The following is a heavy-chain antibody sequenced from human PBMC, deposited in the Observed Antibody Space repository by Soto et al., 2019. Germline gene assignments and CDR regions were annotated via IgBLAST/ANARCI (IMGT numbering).Heavy chain of an antibody. CDR2: ISYGGNT. CDR3: AILTGSLYWYFDL. Sequence: QLQLQESGPGLVKPSETLSLTCTVSGGSISSSNYYWGWIRQPPGKGLEWIGSISYGGNTYYNPSLKSRVTISVDTSKNQFSLKLSSVTAADTAVYYCAILTGSLYWYFDLWGRGTPATVSS. J-gene: IGHJ2*01. CDR1: GGSISSSNYY. V-gene: IGHV4-39*01. D-gene: IGHD7-27*01.